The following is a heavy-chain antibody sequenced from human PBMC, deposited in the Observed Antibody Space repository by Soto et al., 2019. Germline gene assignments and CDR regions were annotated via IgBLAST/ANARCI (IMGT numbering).Heavy chain of an antibody. CDR2: ISYDGSNK. J-gene: IGHJ6*04. CDR1: GFTFSSYG. CDR3: AKDLSGSLHGRSSWYYYYYYGMDV. Sequence: GGSLRLSCAASGFTFSSYGMHWVRQATGKRMQCVSVISYDGSNKYYVDSVKGRFTISRDNSKNTLYLQMNSLRVEDTAVYYCAKDLSGSLHGRSSWYYYYYYGMDVGGKETSDTVSS. V-gene: IGHV3-30*18. D-gene: IGHD6-13*01.